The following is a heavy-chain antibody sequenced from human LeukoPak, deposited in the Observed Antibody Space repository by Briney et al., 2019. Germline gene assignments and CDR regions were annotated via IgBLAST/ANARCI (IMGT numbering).Heavy chain of an antibody. V-gene: IGHV1-69*05. J-gene: IGHJ4*02. D-gene: IGHD3-22*01. Sequence: SVKVSYKASGGTFSSYAISWVRQAPGQRLEWMGGIIPIFGTANYAQKFQGRVTITTDESTSTAYMELSSLRSEDTAVYYCVFYYDSSGYSDYWGQGTLVTVSS. CDR2: IIPIFGTA. CDR3: VFYYDSSGYSDY. CDR1: GGTFSSYA.